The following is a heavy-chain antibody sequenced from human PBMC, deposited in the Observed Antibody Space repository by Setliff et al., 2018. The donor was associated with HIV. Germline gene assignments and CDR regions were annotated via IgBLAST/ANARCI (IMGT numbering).Heavy chain of an antibody. CDR1: GFTFSSYS. V-gene: IGHV3-21*01. J-gene: IGHJ4*01. CDR2: ISSGSSYI. D-gene: IGHD3-10*01. Sequence: PGGSLRLSCAASGFTFSSYSMNWVRQAPGKGLEWVSSISSGSSYIYYAESVKGRFTISRDNSKNTLFLEMNSLRGEDTAVYYCAKAGLAAGGGEFFDYWGQGTLVTVSS. CDR3: AKAGLAAGGGEFFDY.